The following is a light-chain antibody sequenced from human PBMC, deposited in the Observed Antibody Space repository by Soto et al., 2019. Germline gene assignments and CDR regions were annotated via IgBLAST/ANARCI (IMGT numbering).Light chain of an antibody. CDR2: AAS. J-gene: IGKJ4*01. CDR1: QGISSG. Sequence: DIQMTQSPSSVSASVGDRVTITCRASQGISSGLGWYQQKPGKAPKLLIYAASSLQSGVPSRFSGSGSGTDFTLTISSLQPEDFATYYCQQDNSFPFTFGGGTKVEIK. V-gene: IGKV1D-12*01. CDR3: QQDNSFPFT.